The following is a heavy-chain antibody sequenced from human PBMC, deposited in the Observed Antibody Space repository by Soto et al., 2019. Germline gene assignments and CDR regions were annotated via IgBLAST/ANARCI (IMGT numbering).Heavy chain of an antibody. D-gene: IGHD2-2*01. Sequence: EVQLVESGGGLVKPGGSLRLSCAASGFTFANVWMTWVRQAPGKGLEWVGRIKRKIDGGTTDYAAPVKGRFTISRDDLRNTLYLQMNSLKSEDTGVYYCAADASCSSNTCPGAFDIWGQGTVVTVSS. V-gene: IGHV3-15*01. CDR2: IKRKIDGGTT. CDR1: GFTFANVW. J-gene: IGHJ3*02. CDR3: AADASCSSNTCPGAFDI.